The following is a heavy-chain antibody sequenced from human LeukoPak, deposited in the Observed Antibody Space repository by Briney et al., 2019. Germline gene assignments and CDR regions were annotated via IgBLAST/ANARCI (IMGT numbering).Heavy chain of an antibody. V-gene: IGHV3-21*01. CDR2: IDSTSSFI. D-gene: IGHD3-3*01. Sequence: GGSLRLSCAASGFTFSSYAMMWVRQAPGKGLEWVSSIDSTSSFIYYADSLKGRFTVSRDNAKNSLYLQMNSLRAEDTAVYYCARDFCDHWGQGTLVTVSS. CDR1: GFTFSSYA. J-gene: IGHJ5*02. CDR3: ARDFCDH.